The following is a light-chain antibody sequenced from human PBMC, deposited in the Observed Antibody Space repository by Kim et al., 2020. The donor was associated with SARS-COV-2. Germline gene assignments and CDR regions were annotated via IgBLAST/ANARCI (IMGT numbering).Light chain of an antibody. CDR2: WAS. CDR1: QSVLYIPNKKNY. Sequence: IVMTQSPDPLSVSLGERASIYCKPSQSVLYIPNKKNYLAGYQQKPGQPPKLIIYWASTRESGVPDRFSGSGSGTDFTLTIRGPQAEDVAVYYFQQYWTTPTFGPGTKVDIK. J-gene: IGKJ3*01. CDR3: QQYWTTPT. V-gene: IGKV4-1*01.